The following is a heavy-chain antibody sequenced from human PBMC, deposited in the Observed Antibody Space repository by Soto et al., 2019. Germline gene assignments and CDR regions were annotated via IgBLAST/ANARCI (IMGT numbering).Heavy chain of an antibody. Sequence: QVQLVQSGAEVKKPGSSVKVSCKVSGGTFSSHSINWVRQAPGQGPEWMGGIIPIFGTENYAQKFQGRVTLTADESPSKAYMELSRLTSEDTALYYCSTSVYCSTTRCYYYYGLDVWGQGTTVIVSS. D-gene: IGHD2-2*01. CDR1: GGTFSSHS. CDR3: STSVYCSTTRCYYYYGLDV. V-gene: IGHV1-69*01. J-gene: IGHJ6*02. CDR2: IIPIFGTE.